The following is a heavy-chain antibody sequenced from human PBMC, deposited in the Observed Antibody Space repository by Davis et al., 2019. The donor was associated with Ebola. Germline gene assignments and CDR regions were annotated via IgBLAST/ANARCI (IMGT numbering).Heavy chain of an antibody. CDR2: ISSSSSYI. V-gene: IGHV3-21*01. CDR3: IRPGIAVAGPDY. D-gene: IGHD6-19*01. Sequence: GESLKISCAASGFTFSSYSMNWVRQAPGKGLEWVSSISSSSSYIYSADSVKGRFTISRDNAKNSLYLQMNTLRAEDTAVYYCIRPGIAVAGPDYWGQGTLVTVSS. CDR1: GFTFSSYS. J-gene: IGHJ4*02.